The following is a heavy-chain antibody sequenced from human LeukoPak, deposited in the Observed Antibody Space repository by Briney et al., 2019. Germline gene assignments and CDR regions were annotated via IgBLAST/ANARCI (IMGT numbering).Heavy chain of an antibody. CDR3: TTGFYDSSGYYYGGYYYYYYMDV. CDR1: GFTFSNAW. D-gene: IGHD3-22*01. CDR2: IKSKTDGGTT. V-gene: IGHV3-15*01. Sequence: GGSLRLSCAASGFTFSNAWMSWVRQAPGKGLEWAGRIKSKTDGGTTDYAAPVKGRFTISRDDSKNTLYLQMNSLKTEDTAVYYCTTGFYDSSGYYYGGYYYYYYMDVWGKGTTVTVSS. J-gene: IGHJ6*03.